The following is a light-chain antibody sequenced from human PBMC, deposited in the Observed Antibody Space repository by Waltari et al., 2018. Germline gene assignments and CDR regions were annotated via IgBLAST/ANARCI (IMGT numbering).Light chain of an antibody. CDR3: QQSFSSPCT. Sequence: DIQMTQSPSSLSASVGDTVTVTCRASQNIRTHLNWYPQKTATAPQLLFYAASTLQCGVPSRCSGSASGTDFTLTVSNLPPDDFAIYFCQQSFSSPCTFGQGTRL. J-gene: IGKJ2*02. CDR2: AAS. CDR1: QNIRTH. V-gene: IGKV1-39*01.